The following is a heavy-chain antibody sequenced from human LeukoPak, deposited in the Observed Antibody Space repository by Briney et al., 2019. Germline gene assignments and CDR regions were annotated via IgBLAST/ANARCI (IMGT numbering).Heavy chain of an antibody. V-gene: IGHV3-20*04. J-gene: IGHJ6*02. D-gene: IGHD5-18*01. CDR1: GFTFDDYG. CDR3: ARGSGTAMVSPYYYYGMDV. CDR2: INWNGGST. Sequence: PEASLRLSCAASGFTFDDYGMSWVRQGPGKGLECISDINWNGGSTGYADSVKGRFTISRDNAKNSLYLQMNSLRAEDTALYYCARGSGTAMVSPYYYYGMDVWGQGTTVTVSS.